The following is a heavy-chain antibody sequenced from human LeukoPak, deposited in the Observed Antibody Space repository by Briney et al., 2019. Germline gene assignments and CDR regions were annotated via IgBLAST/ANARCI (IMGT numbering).Heavy chain of an antibody. CDR1: GGTFSSYA. CDR3: ARTLSSVLRFLEWLPPGD. CDR2: IIPILGIA. D-gene: IGHD3-3*01. Sequence: SVKVSCKASGGTFSSYAISWVRQAPGQGLEWMGRIIPILGIANYAQKFQGRVTITADKSTSTAYMELSSLRSEDTAVYYCARTLSSVLRFLEWLPPGDWGQGTLVTVSS. V-gene: IGHV1-69*04. J-gene: IGHJ4*02.